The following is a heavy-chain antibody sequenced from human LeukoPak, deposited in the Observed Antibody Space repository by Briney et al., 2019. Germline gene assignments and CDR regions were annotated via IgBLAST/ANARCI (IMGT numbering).Heavy chain of an antibody. Sequence: GGSLRLSCAASGFTFSTFAMHWVRLSPGKGLEWVSSITGSGPYMLYADSVKHRFTISRDNTKNLLYLEMNSLRAEDTAMYFCVRDVGAVRGEVYFDYWGQGTLVTVSS. V-gene: IGHV3-21*06. J-gene: IGHJ4*02. D-gene: IGHD3-10*01. CDR3: VRDVGAVRGEVYFDY. CDR2: ITGSGPYM. CDR1: GFTFSTFA.